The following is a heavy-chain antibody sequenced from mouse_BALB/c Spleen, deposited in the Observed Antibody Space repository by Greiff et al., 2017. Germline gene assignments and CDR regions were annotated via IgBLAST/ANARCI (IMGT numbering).Heavy chain of an antibody. Sequence: VQLKQSGPELVKPGASVKIPCKASGYTFTDYNMDWVKQSHGKSLEWIGDINPNNGGTIYNQKFKGKATLTVDKSSSTAYMELRSLTSEDTAVYYCARSNYRYDDGIDYWGQGTTLTVSS. V-gene: IGHV1-18*01. CDR2: INPNNGGT. CDR3: ARSNYRYDDGIDY. CDR1: GYTFTDYN. D-gene: IGHD2-14*01. J-gene: IGHJ2*01.